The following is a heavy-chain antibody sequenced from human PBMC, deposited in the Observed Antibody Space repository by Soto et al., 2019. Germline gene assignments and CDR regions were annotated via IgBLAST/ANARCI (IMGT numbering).Heavy chain of an antibody. J-gene: IGHJ4*02. CDR1: GGTFSSYA. CDR2: IIPIFGTA. CDR3: AILRPYYYDSSGYYSELGY. Sequence: GASVKVSCKASGGTFSSYAISWVRQAPGQGLEWMGGIIPIFGTANYAQKFQGRVTITADKSTSTAYMELSSLRSEDTAVYYCAILRPYYYDSSGYYSELGYWGQGTLVTVSS. D-gene: IGHD3-22*01. V-gene: IGHV1-69*06.